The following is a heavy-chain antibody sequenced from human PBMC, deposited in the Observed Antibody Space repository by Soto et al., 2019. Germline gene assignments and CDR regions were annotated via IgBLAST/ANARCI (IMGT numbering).Heavy chain of an antibody. CDR3: ATLLWFGEFNY. V-gene: IGHV4-61*01. Sequence: SESVCLSVADANSSDLGGSCNCSKIRQPPGKGLEWIGYIYYTGGTCYNPSLKSRVTISLDTSKNQFSLKLSSVTAADTAVYYCATLLWFGEFNYWGQGTLVTVSS. J-gene: IGHJ4*02. CDR2: IYYTGGT. CDR1: NSSDLGGSCN. D-gene: IGHD3-10*01.